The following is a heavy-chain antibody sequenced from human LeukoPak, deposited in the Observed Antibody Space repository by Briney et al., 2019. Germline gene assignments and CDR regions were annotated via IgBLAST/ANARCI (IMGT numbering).Heavy chain of an antibody. CDR3: ARDARYCSSSSCYVDNWFDP. Sequence: ASVKVSCKASGYTFSSYGINWVRQATGQGLEWMGIINPSGGSTSYAQKFQGRVTMTRDTSTSTVYMELSSLRSEDTAVYYCARDARYCSSSSCYVDNWFDPWGQGTLVTVSS. D-gene: IGHD2-2*01. V-gene: IGHV1-46*01. CDR1: GYTFSSYG. CDR2: INPSGGST. J-gene: IGHJ5*02.